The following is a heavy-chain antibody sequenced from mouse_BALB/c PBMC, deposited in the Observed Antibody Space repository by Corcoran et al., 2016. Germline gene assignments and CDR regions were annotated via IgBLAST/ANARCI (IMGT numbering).Heavy chain of an antibody. CDR2: INTYTGEP. CDR3: AQEDHYYLAY. V-gene: IGHV9-3-1*01. Sequence: QIQLVQSGPELKKPGETVKISCKASGYTFTNYGMNWVKQAPGKGLKWMGWINTYTGEPTYADDFKGRFAFSLETSASTAYLQINNLKNEDTATYVCAQEDHYYLAYWGQGTLVTVSA. D-gene: IGHD1-2*01. CDR1: GYTFTNYG. J-gene: IGHJ3*01.